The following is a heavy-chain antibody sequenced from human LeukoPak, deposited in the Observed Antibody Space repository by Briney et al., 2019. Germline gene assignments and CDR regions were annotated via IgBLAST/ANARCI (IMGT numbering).Heavy chain of an antibody. CDR1: GFTFSNYA. D-gene: IGHD2-2*01. V-gene: IGHV3-23*01. Sequence: GGSLRLSCAASGFTFSNYAINWVRQAPGKGLEWVSAISGSGGSSFYADSVKGRFTISRDNSKNTLYLQMNSLRAEDTAVYYCAKDRADCSNTSCYAFFDYWGQGTLVTVSP. CDR2: ISGSGGSS. J-gene: IGHJ4*02. CDR3: AKDRADCSNTSCYAFFDY.